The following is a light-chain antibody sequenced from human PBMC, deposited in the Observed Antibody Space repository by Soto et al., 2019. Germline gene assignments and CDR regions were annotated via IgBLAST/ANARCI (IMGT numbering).Light chain of an antibody. J-gene: IGKJ1*01. Sequence: EVVLTQSPATLSLSPGERATLSCRASQSVTNYLTWYQQKPGQAPRLLIYEAPNRATGIPARFSGSGSGTDFTLTISNLEPEDFAVYYCQQRTYWPWTFGQGTKV. CDR3: QQRTYWPWT. V-gene: IGKV3-11*01. CDR2: EAP. CDR1: QSVTNY.